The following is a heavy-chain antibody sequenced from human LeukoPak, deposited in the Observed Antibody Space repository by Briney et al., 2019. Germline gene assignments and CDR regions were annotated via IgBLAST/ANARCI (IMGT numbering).Heavy chain of an antibody. CDR3: ARDSQLLLFYYFDY. CDR2: IIPILGIA. V-gene: IGHV1-69*04. J-gene: IGHJ4*02. Sequence: ASVKVSCKASGGTFSSYAISWVRQAPGQGLEWMGRIIPILGIANYAQKFQGRVTITAAKSTSTAYMELSSLRSEDTAVYYCARDSQLLLFYYFDYWGQGTLVTVSS. CDR1: GGTFSSYA. D-gene: IGHD2-2*01.